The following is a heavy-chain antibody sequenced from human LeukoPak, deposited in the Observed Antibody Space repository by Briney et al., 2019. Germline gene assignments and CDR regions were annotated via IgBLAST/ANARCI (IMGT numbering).Heavy chain of an antibody. CDR3: ARVPYYYDSSGYSQ. CDR2: IYYSGST. D-gene: IGHD3-22*01. V-gene: IGHV4-31*03. CDR1: GGSVSSGGYY. J-gene: IGHJ4*02. Sequence: PSETLSLTCTVSGGSVSSGGYYWSWIRQHPGKGLEWIGYIYYSGSTYYNPSLKSRVTISVDTSKNQFSLKLSSVTAADTAVYYCARVPYYYDSSGYSQWGQGTLVTVSS.